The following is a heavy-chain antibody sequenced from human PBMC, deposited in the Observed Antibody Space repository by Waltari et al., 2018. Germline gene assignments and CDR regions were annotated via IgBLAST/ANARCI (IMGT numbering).Heavy chain of an antibody. CDR1: GGTFSSYA. V-gene: IGHV1-69*05. J-gene: IGHJ6*02. CDR3: ARGPLGDSGGMDV. Sequence: QVQLVQSGAEVKKPGSSVKVSCKASGGTFSSYATSWVRQAPGQGLEWMGGIIPIFGTANYAQKFQGRVTMTRDTSISTAYMELSRLRSDDTAVYYCARGPLGDSGGMDVWGQGTTVTVSS. CDR2: IIPIFGTA. D-gene: IGHD3-16*01.